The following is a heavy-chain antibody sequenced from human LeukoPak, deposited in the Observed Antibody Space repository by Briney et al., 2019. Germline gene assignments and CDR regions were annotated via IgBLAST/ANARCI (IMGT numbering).Heavy chain of an antibody. CDR1: GYTFTSYG. V-gene: IGHV1-18*01. CDR2: ISAYNGNT. D-gene: IGHD6-19*01. J-gene: IGHJ4*02. CDR3: ARDVFGSGWSIGLFDY. Sequence: ASVKVSCKASGYTFTSYGISWVRQAPGQGLEWMGWISAYNGNTNYAQKLQGRATMTTDTSTSTAYMELRSLRSDDTAVYYCARDVFGSGWSIGLFDYWGQGTLVTVSS.